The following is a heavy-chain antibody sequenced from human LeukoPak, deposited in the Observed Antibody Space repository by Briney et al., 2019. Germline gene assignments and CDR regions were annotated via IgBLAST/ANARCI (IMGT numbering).Heavy chain of an antibody. CDR2: ISSSGSTI. Sequence: GGSLRLSCAASGFTFSSYSMNWVRQAPGKGLEWISYISSSGSTINYADSVKGRFTISRDSAKNSLYLQMNSLRAEDTAVYYCAKIGTLVRDRYYFDYWGQGTLVTVSS. CDR3: AKIGTLVRDRYYFDY. CDR1: GFTFSSYS. V-gene: IGHV3-48*01. J-gene: IGHJ4*02. D-gene: IGHD1-1*01.